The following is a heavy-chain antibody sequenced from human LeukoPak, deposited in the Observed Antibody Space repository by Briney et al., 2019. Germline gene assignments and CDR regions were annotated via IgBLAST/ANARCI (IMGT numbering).Heavy chain of an antibody. Sequence: GGSLRLSCAASGFTFSSYSMYWVRQAPGKGLEYVSAISSNGGSTYYANSVKGRFTISRDNSKNTLYLHMDSLRGEDMAVYYCAREVNWRFVYSGQGTLVTVSS. J-gene: IGHJ4*02. D-gene: IGHD1-1*01. CDR2: ISSNGGST. V-gene: IGHV3-64*01. CDR1: GFTFSSYS. CDR3: AREVNWRFVY.